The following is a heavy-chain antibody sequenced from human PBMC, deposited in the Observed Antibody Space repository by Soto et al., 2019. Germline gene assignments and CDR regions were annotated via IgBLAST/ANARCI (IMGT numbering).Heavy chain of an antibody. V-gene: IGHV4-59*01. CDR1: GGSISSYY. J-gene: IGHJ4*02. CDR3: ARGDSSSWYPPFDY. Sequence: PSETLSLTCTVSGGSISSYYWSWIRQPPGKGLEWIGYIYYSGSTNYNPSLKSRVTISVDTSKNQFSLKLSSVTAADTAVYYCARGDSSSWYPPFDYWGQGTLVTVSS. D-gene: IGHD6-13*01. CDR2: IYYSGST.